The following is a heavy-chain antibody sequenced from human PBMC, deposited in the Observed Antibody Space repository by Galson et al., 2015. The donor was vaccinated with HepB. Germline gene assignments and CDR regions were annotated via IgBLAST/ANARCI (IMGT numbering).Heavy chain of an antibody. CDR1: GFTFSSYN. V-gene: IGHV3-21*01. CDR2: ISSTSSYI. CDR3: ARLSSSIAAAADY. Sequence: SLRLSCTASGFTFSSYNMNWVRQAPGKGLEWVSSISSTSSYIYYADSVKGRFTISRDNAKNSLYLQMNSLRAEDTAVYYCARLSSSIAAAADYWGQGTLVTVSS. J-gene: IGHJ4*02. D-gene: IGHD6-13*01.